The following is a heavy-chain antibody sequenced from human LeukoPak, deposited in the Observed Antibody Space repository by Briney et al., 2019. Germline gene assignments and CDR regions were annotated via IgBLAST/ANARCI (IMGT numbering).Heavy chain of an antibody. CDR3: AKAVADSSGQYWVYFDY. J-gene: IGHJ4*02. V-gene: IGHV3-21*01. Sequence: GESLRLSCAASGFTFRSYSMHWVRQAPGKGLEWVSFISSSSSHIYYADSVKGRFTISRDNAKNSLYLQMDSLRAEDTAVYYCAKAVADSSGQYWVYFDYWGQGILVTVSS. D-gene: IGHD6-19*01. CDR1: GFTFRSYS. CDR2: ISSSSSHI.